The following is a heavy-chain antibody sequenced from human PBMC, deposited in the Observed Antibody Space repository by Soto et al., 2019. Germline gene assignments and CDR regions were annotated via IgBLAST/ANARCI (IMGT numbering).Heavy chain of an antibody. CDR3: AKAYFVWSSEQPYYFDY. CDR1: GFTFSNYA. D-gene: IGHD3-16*01. V-gene: IGHV3-23*01. Sequence: EVQLLDSGGGLVQPGGSLRLSCAASGFTFSNYAMTWVRQGPGKGLEWVSGISGSGGRSYYADSVKGRFTIHRDNSKSTLYLQMNSLRAEDTAVYYCAKAYFVWSSEQPYYFDYWGQGTLVTVSS. CDR2: ISGSGGRS. J-gene: IGHJ4*02.